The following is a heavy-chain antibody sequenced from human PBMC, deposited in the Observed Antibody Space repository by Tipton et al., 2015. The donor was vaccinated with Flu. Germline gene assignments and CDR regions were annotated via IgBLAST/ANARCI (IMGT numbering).Heavy chain of an antibody. CDR3: ACRGSCYH. CDR2: IYYSGST. J-gene: IGHJ4*02. Sequence: TLSLTCTVSGGSISSSSYYFGWIRQPPGKGLELIGTIYYSGSTYYNPSLKSRVTMSVDTSKNQFSLKLSSVTAADTAVYYCACRGSCYHWGQGTLVTVSS. D-gene: IGHD1-26*01. CDR1: GGSISSSSYY. V-gene: IGHV4-39*07.